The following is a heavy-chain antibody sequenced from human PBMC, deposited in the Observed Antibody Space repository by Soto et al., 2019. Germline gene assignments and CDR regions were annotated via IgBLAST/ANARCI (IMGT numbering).Heavy chain of an antibody. V-gene: IGHV3-23*01. CDR3: AKDRGYSGYDNWFDS. Sequence: GGSLRLSCAASGFTFSSSAMSWVRQAPGQGLEWVSAISGSGDRTYNADSVKGRFTISRDNSDNTLYLQMNSVRAEDTAVYYCAKDRGYSGYDNWFDSWGQGTLVTVSS. CDR1: GFTFSSSA. D-gene: IGHD5-12*01. J-gene: IGHJ5*01. CDR2: ISGSGDRT.